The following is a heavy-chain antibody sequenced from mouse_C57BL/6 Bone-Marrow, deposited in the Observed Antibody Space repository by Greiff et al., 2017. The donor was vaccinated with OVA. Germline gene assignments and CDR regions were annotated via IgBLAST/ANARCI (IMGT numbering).Heavy chain of an antibody. CDR2: ISSGSSTI. CDR1: GFTFSDYG. J-gene: IGHJ3*01. V-gene: IGHV5-17*01. CDR3: AIIPWFAY. Sequence: EVKLVESGGGLVKPGGSLKLSCAASGFTFSDYGMHWVRQAPEKGLELVAYISSGSSTIYYADTVKGRFTISRDNAKNTLFLQMTSLRSEDTAMYYCAIIPWFAYWGQGTLVTVSA.